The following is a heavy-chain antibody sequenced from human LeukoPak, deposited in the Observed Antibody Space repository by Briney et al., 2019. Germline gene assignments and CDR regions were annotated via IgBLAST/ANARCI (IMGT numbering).Heavy chain of an antibody. CDR3: ARGRLGSFRRYFDL. J-gene: IGHJ2*01. V-gene: IGHV4-34*01. CDR1: GGSFSGYY. CDR2: INHSGST. D-gene: IGHD1-26*01. Sequence: PSETLSLTCAVYGGSFSGYYWSWIRQPPGKGLEWIGEINHSGSTNYNPSLKSRVTISVDTSKNQFSLKLSSVTAADTAVYYCARGRLGSFRRYFDLWGRGTLVTVSS.